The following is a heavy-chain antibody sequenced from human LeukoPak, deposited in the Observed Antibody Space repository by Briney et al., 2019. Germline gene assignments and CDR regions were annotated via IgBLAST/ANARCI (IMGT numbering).Heavy chain of an antibody. J-gene: IGHJ6*02. CDR2: IRSKANSYAT. V-gene: IGHV3-73*01. CDR1: GFTFSSYA. CDR3: ARTETDYYYGMDV. Sequence: GGSLRLSCAASGFTFSSYAMHWVRQASGKGLEWVGRIRSKANSYATAYAAPVKGRFTISRDDSKNTAYLQMNSLKTEDTAVYYCARTETDYYYGMDVWGQGTTVIVSS.